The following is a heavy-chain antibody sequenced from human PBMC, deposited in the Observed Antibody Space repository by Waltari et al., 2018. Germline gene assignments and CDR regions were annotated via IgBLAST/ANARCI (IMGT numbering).Heavy chain of an antibody. Sequence: QLQLQESGPGLVKPSETLSLTCTVSGGSISSSSYYWGWIRQPPGKGLGWIGSIYYRGAPCYTPSLKSRVTISVDTSKNQFSLKLSSVTAADTAVYYCARHDYGDLTFDYWGQGTLVTVSS. CDR2: IYYRGAP. CDR3: ARHDYGDLTFDY. J-gene: IGHJ4*02. V-gene: IGHV4-39*07. D-gene: IGHD4-17*01. CDR1: GGSISSSSYY.